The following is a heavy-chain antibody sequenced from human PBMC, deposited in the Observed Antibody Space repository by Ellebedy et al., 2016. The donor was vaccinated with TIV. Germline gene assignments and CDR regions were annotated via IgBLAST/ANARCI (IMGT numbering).Heavy chain of an antibody. CDR3: ARGLTAVADKFFFDS. D-gene: IGHD6-19*01. V-gene: IGHV4-34*01. Sequence: GSLRLXXAVYGGSFSGYQWSWIRQSPGKGLEWIGEINHSGTTNYNPSLKSRLTISADTSKNQFSLNLRSVTAADTAAYYCARGLTAVADKFFFDSWGQGVRVTVSS. CDR1: GGSFSGYQ. J-gene: IGHJ4*02. CDR2: INHSGTT.